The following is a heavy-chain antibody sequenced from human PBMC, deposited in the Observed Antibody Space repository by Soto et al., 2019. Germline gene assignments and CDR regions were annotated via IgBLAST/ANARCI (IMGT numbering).Heavy chain of an antibody. Sequence: GGSLRLSCAASGFPFSIYVMSWVRHAPGKGLEWVSGISGGGSNTFYADYVKGRFTISRDNSKNTLLLQMNSLGAEDTAVYYCAKDSNKYSSSLRGRYFDYWGQGIGVTVS. D-gene: IGHD4-4*01. CDR1: GFPFSIYV. CDR3: AKDSNKYSSSLRGRYFDY. J-gene: IGHJ4*02. V-gene: IGHV3-23*01. CDR2: ISGGGSNT.